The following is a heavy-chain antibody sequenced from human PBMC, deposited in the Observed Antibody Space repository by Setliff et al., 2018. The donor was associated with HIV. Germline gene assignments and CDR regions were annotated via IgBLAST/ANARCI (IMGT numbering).Heavy chain of an antibody. Sequence: AGGSLRLSCAASGFTFSSYAMGWVRQAPGKGLEWVSTVGAVGAPTHYAESVKGRFTISKDNSKNTLYLQMSSLRDEDTAVYYCAKVFAYGIDGFDIWGQGTLVTVS. CDR2: VGAVGAPT. V-gene: IGHV3-23*01. J-gene: IGHJ3*02. CDR3: AKVFAYGIDGFDI. CDR1: GFTFSSYA. D-gene: IGHD4-17*01.